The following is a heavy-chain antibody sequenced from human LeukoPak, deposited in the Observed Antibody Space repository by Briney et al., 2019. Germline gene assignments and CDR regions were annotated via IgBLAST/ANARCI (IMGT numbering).Heavy chain of an antibody. CDR3: ARDLSDLTVTPHY. V-gene: IGHV1-69*04. J-gene: IGHJ4*02. Sequence: GASVKVSCKASGGTFSSYAISWVRQAPGQGLEWMGRIIPILGIANYAQKFQGRVTITADKSTSTAYMELRSLRSDDTAVYYCARDLSDLTVTPHYWGQGTLVTVSS. CDR1: GGTFSSYA. CDR2: IIPILGIA. D-gene: IGHD4-17*01.